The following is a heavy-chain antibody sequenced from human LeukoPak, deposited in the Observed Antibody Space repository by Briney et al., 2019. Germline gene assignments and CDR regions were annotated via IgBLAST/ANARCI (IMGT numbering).Heavy chain of an antibody. CDR2: IIPIFGTA. CDR3: ASGLLFGELSYYFDY. D-gene: IGHD3-10*02. CDR1: GGTFISYA. V-gene: IGHV1-69*13. Sequence: GASVKVSCKASGGTFISYAISWVRQAPGQGLEWMGGIIPIFGTANYAQKFQGRVTITADESTSTAYMELSSLRSEDTAVYYCASGLLFGELSYYFDYWGQGTLVTVSS. J-gene: IGHJ4*02.